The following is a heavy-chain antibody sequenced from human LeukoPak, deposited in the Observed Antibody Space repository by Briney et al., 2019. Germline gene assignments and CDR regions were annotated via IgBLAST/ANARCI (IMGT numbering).Heavy chain of an antibody. D-gene: IGHD1-26*01. CDR3: AGRAQWELHSGYFDY. CDR1: GDSVSSNSAA. V-gene: IGHV6-1*01. CDR2: TYYRSKWYN. Sequence: SQTLSLTCAISGDSVSSNSAAWNWIRQSPSRGLEWLGRTYYRSKWYNDYAVSVKSRITINPDTSKNRFSLQLNSVTPEDTAVYYCAGRAQWELHSGYFDYWGQGTLVTVSS. J-gene: IGHJ4*02.